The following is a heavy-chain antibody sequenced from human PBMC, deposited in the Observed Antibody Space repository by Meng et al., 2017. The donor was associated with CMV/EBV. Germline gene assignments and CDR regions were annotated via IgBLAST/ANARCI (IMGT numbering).Heavy chain of an antibody. CDR2: ISWDGGST. J-gene: IGHJ6*02. Sequence: GGSLKISCAASGFTFDDYAMHWVRQAPGKGLEWVSLISWDGGSTYYADSVKGRFTISRDNSKNSLYLQMNSLRTEDTALYYCAKDPGGSSTGMDVWGQGTTVTVSS. CDR3: AKDPGGSSTGMDV. CDR1: GFTFDDYA. D-gene: IGHD2-2*01. V-gene: IGHV3-43*01.